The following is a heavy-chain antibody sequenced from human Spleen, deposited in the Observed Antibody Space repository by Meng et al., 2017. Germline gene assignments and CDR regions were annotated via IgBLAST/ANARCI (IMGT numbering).Heavy chain of an antibody. CDR3: LRGSGGSV. D-gene: IGHD3-10*01. V-gene: IGHV4-4*02. J-gene: IGHJ1*01. Sequence: VQLRESGPALVKPSETLSLTCAVSGDSITNHNWWAWVRQPPGKGLEWIGEIPHRGSSAYNPSLKSRASMSIDKSKNQFSLKLTSVTAADTAVYHCLRGSGGSVWGQGTLVTVSS. CDR1: GDSITNHNW. CDR2: IPHRGSS.